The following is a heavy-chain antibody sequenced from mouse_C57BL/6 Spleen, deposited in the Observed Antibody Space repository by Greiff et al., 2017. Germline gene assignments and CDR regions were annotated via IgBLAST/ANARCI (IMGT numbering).Heavy chain of an antibody. Sequence: QVQLQQPGAELVKPGASVKLSCKASGYTFTSYWMHWVKQRPGRGLEWIGRIDPTSGGTKYNEKFKSKATLTVDKPSSTAYMQLSSLTSEDSAVYYCARTLYSNFSWFAYRGQRTLVTVSA. CDR2: IDPTSGGT. J-gene: IGHJ3*01. V-gene: IGHV1-72*01. D-gene: IGHD2-5*01. CDR3: ARTLYSNFSWFAY. CDR1: GYTFTSYW.